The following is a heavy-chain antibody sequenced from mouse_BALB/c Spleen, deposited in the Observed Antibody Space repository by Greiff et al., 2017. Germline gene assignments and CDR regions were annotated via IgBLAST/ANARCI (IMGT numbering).Heavy chain of an antibody. CDR1: GYSITSDYA. CDR3: AREESNYGFDY. J-gene: IGHJ2*01. CDR2: ISYSGST. D-gene: IGHD2-5*01. V-gene: IGHV3-2*02. Sequence: EVQLQESGPGLVKPSQSLSLTCTVTGYSITSDYAWNWIRQFPGNKLEWMGYISYSGSTSYNPSLKSRISITRDTSKNQFFLQLNSVTTEDTATYYCAREESNYGFDYWGQGTTLTVSS.